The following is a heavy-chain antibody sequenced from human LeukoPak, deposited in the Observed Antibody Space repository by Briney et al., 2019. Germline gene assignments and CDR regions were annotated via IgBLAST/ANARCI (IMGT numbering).Heavy chain of an antibody. V-gene: IGHV3-23*01. CDR3: TREYGFMTTVFHAFDI. CDR2: ISGSGGST. D-gene: IGHD4-17*01. J-gene: IGHJ3*02. Sequence: GGSLRLSCAASGFTFSSYAMSWVRQAPGKGLEWVSAISGSGGSTYYADSVKGRFTISRDNSKNTLYLQMNSLRAEDTAIYYCTREYGFMTTVFHAFDIWGQGTMVTVSS. CDR1: GFTFSSYA.